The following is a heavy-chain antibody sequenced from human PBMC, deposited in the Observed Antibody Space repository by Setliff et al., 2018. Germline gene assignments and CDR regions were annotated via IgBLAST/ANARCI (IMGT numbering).Heavy chain of an antibody. J-gene: IGHJ6*03. CDR3: MSTPSGTYSTYYYYYNMDV. V-gene: IGHV3-20*04. Sequence: GGSLRLSCVASGFTFDDYGMSWVRQAPGKGLEWVSGINWNGGRTGYADSVKGRFTISRDNAKNSLYLQMNSLRAEDTALYYCMSTPSGTYSTYYYYYNMDVWGKGTQVTVSS. CDR2: INWNGGRT. CDR1: GFTFDDYG. D-gene: IGHD3-10*01.